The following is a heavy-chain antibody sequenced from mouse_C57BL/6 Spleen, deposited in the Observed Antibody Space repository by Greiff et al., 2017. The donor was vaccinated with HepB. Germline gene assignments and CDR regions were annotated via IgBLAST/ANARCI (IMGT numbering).Heavy chain of an antibody. CDR2: IHPNSGRT. CDR1: GYTFTSYW. J-gene: IGHJ4*01. D-gene: IGHD4-1*01. CDR3: ATGTGWAMDY. Sequence: VQLQQPGAELVKPGASVKLSCKASGYTFTSYWMHWVKQRPGQGLEWIGMIHPNSGRTNYNEKFKSKATLTVDKSSSTAYMQLSSLTSEDSAVYYCATGTGWAMDYWGQGTSVTVSS. V-gene: IGHV1-64*01.